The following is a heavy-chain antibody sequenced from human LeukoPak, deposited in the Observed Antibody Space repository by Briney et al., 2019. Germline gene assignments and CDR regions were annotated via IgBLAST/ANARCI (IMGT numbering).Heavy chain of an antibody. D-gene: IGHD3-22*01. CDR2: INHSGST. Sequence: SETLSLTCAVYGGSFSGYYWSWIRQPPGTGLEWIGEINHSGSTNYNPSLKSRVTISVDTSKNQFSLKLSSVTAADTAVYYCARRRASYSDSSGYYYGGWFDPWGQGTLVTVSS. V-gene: IGHV4-34*01. CDR3: ARRRASYSDSSGYYYGGWFDP. J-gene: IGHJ5*02. CDR1: GGSFSGYY.